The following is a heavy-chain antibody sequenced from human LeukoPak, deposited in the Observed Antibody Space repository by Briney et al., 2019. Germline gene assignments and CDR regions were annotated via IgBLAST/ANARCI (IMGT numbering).Heavy chain of an antibody. J-gene: IGHJ4*02. CDR3: ARAADYYASGIFY. CDR1: GFTFSNYW. D-gene: IGHD3-10*01. V-gene: IGHV3-74*01. CDR2: INTDGSTT. Sequence: PGGSLRLSCVASGFTFSNYWMHWVRQAQGKGLVWVSRINTDGSTTTYADSVKVRFTISRDNAKNTLYLQMNSLRAEETAVYFCARAADYYASGIFYWGQGTLVTVSS.